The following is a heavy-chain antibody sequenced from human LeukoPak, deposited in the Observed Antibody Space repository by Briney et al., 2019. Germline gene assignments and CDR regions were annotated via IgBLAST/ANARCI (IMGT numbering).Heavy chain of an antibody. CDR2: ISAYNGNT. Sequence: GASVKVSCKASGYTFTSYGISWVRQAPGQGLEWMGWISAYNGNTNYAQKLQGRVTMTTDTSTSTAYMELRSLRSDDTAVYYCAREFAYYYDSSGYYHEDYWGQGTLVTVSS. D-gene: IGHD3-22*01. J-gene: IGHJ4*02. CDR1: GYTFTSYG. CDR3: AREFAYYYDSSGYYHEDY. V-gene: IGHV1-18*01.